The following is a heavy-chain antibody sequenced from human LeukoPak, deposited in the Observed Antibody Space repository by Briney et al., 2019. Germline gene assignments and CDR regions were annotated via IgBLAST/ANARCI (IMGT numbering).Heavy chain of an antibody. CDR1: GYTFTGYY. Sequence: ASVKVSCKASGYTFTGYYMHWVRQAPGQGLEWMGWINPNSGGTNYAQKFQGRVTMTRDTSISTAYMELSRLRSDDTAVYYCARDAVLEMATIGTFDYWGQGTLVTVSS. J-gene: IGHJ4*02. D-gene: IGHD5-24*01. V-gene: IGHV1-2*02. CDR2: INPNSGGT. CDR3: ARDAVLEMATIGTFDY.